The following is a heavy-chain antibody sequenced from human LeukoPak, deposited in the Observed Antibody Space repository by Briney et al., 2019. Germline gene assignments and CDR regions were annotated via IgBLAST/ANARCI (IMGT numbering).Heavy chain of an antibody. Sequence: ASVKVSCKASGYTFTGYYMHWVRQAPGQGLEWMGWINPNSGGTNYAQKFQGRVTMTRDTSISTAYMELSRLRSDDTAVYYCARGLGYCSSTSCPMQRFDPWGQGTLVTVSS. D-gene: IGHD2-2*01. CDR3: ARGLGYCSSTSCPMQRFDP. J-gene: IGHJ5*02. V-gene: IGHV1-2*02. CDR1: GYTFTGYY. CDR2: INPNSGGT.